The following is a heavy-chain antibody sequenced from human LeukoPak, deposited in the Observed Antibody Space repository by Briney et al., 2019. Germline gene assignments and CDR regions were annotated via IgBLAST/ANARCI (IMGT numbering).Heavy chain of an antibody. J-gene: IGHJ4*02. CDR2: IWYDGSNK. V-gene: IGHV3-33*08. Sequence: GGSLRLSCAASGFTFSSYWMSWVRQAPGKGLEWVAVIWYDGSNKYYADSVKGRFTFSRDNSKNTLYLQMNSLRVEDTAVYYCARGIAAAGQDFDYWGQGTLVTVSS. D-gene: IGHD6-13*01. CDR1: GFTFSSYW. CDR3: ARGIAAAGQDFDY.